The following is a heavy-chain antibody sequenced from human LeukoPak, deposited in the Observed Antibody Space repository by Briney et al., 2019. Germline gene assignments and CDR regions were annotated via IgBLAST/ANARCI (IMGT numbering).Heavy chain of an antibody. J-gene: IGHJ4*02. V-gene: IGHV4-39*07. CDR1: GGSISSSSYY. D-gene: IGHD3-22*01. CDR3: ARSSGYMSY. CDR2: IYYSGST. Sequence: PSETLSLTCTVSGGSISSSSYYWGWIRQPPGKGLEWIGSIYYSGSTYYNSSLKSRVTISVDTSKNQFSLKLSSVTAADTAVYYCARSSGYMSYWGQGTLVTVSS.